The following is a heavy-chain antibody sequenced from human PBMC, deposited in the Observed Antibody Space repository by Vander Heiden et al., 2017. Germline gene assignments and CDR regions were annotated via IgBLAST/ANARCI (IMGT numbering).Heavy chain of an antibody. Sequence: QVQLVESGGGVVQPGRSLRLSCAASGFTFSSYAMHWVRQAAGKGLEWVAVISYDGSNKYYADAVKGRFTISRDNSKNTLYLQMNSLRAEDTAVYYCARDRRYYDSSGYLVYWGQGTLVTVSS. D-gene: IGHD3-22*01. CDR1: GFTFSSYA. CDR2: ISYDGSNK. V-gene: IGHV3-30*01. J-gene: IGHJ4*02. CDR3: ARDRRYYDSSGYLVY.